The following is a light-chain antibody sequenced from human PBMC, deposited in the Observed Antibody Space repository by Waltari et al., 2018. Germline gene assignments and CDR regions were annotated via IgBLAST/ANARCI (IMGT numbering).Light chain of an antibody. J-gene: IGKJ3*01. CDR3: QQYGTSPFG. CDR2: GAL. CDR1: HSVSSSY. V-gene: IGKV3-20*01. Sequence: ESVLTQSPGTLSLLPGERATPSCRASHSVSSSYLAWYQQKPGQAPRLLIYGALNRASGIPDRFSGSGSGTDFTLTISRLEPEDFAVYYCQQYGTSPFGFGPGTKVDIK.